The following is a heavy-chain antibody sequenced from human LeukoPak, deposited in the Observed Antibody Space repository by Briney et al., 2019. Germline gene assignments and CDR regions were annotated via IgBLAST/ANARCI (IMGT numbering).Heavy chain of an antibody. Sequence: GRSLRLSCTASGFTFGDYAMSWVRQAPGKGLEWVGFIRSKAYGGTPEYAASVKGRFTISRDDSKSIAYLQLNSLKTEDTALHYCTRIGTSGGEFDYWGQGTLVTVSS. V-gene: IGHV3-49*04. CDR1: GFTFGDYA. CDR2: IRSKAYGGTP. D-gene: IGHD2-2*01. J-gene: IGHJ4*02. CDR3: TRIGTSGGEFDY.